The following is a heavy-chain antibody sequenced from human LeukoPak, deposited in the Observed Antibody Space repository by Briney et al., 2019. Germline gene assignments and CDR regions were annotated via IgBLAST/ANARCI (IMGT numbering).Heavy chain of an antibody. CDR2: INPILGTA. Sequence: ASVKDSCKASGGTFSRYAISWVRQAPGQGLEWMGGINPILGTANYAQKFQGRVTHPADKSTSTAYMELSSLRSEDTAVYDGARAMTTVTTVLRGWFDPWGQGTLVTVSS. CDR1: GGTFSRYA. CDR3: ARAMTTVTTVLRGWFDP. D-gene: IGHD4-17*01. J-gene: IGHJ5*02. V-gene: IGHV1-69*06.